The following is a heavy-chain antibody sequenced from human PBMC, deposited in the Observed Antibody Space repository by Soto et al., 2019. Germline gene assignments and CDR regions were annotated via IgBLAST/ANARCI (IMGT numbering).Heavy chain of an antibody. CDR3: ASSPYDFWSGYFTFDY. Sequence: SETLSLTCTVSGGSISSSSYYWGWIRQRPGKGLEWIGSIYYSGSTYYNPSLKSRVTISVDTSKNQFSLKLSSVTAADTAVYYCASSPYDFWSGYFTFDYWGQGTLVTVSS. CDR2: IYYSGST. V-gene: IGHV4-39*01. D-gene: IGHD3-3*01. J-gene: IGHJ4*02. CDR1: GGSISSSSYY.